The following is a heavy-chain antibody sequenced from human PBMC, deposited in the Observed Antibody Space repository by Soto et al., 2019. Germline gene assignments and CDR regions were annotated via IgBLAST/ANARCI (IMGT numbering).Heavy chain of an antibody. Sequence: SETLSLTCTVSGDSVNSYYCSWMRQPPGKGLECMGYVYYSGSTNYNPSLKSRVTISVDTSKNQIFLRLKAVTAADTAVYYCARADTSGIHYSDYWGQGSLVTVSS. CDR3: ARADTSGIHYSDY. CDR1: GDSVNSYY. CDR2: VYYSGST. V-gene: IGHV4-59*02. J-gene: IGHJ4*02. D-gene: IGHD3-16*01.